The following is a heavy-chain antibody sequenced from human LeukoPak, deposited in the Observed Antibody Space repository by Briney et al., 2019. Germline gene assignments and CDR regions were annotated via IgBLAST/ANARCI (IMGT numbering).Heavy chain of an antibody. J-gene: IGHJ4*02. D-gene: IGHD2-15*01. Sequence: SETLSLTCTVSGGSISSGSYYWSWIRQPAGKGLEWIGRIYTSGSTNYNPSLKSRVTISVDTSKNQFSLKLSSVTAAGTAVYYCARDLGYCSGGSCYHDYWGQGTLVTVSS. CDR1: GGSISSGSYY. V-gene: IGHV4-61*02. CDR2: IYTSGST. CDR3: ARDLGYCSGGSCYHDY.